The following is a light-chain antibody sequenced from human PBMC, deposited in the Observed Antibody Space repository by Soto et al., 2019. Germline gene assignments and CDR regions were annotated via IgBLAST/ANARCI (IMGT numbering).Light chain of an antibody. J-gene: IGKJ2*01. CDR2: GAS. CDR1: QSVSSN. V-gene: IGKV3-15*01. CDR3: QQYNNWPRT. Sequence: EIVMTQSPATLSVSPGERATLSCRASQSVSSNLAWYHQKPGQAPRLLIYGASTRATGIPTRFSGSGSGTECTRTISSLESEDFAVYYCQQYNNWPRTFGQGTKLEIK.